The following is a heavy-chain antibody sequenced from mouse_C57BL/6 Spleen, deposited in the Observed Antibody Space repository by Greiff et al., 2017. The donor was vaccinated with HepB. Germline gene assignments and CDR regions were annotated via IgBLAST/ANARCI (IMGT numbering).Heavy chain of an antibody. CDR2: INPNNGGT. Sequence: VQLKESGPELVKPGASVKMSCKASGYTFTDYNMHWVKQSHGKSLEWIGYINPNNGGTSYNQKFKGKATLTVNKSSSTAYMELRSLTSEDSAVYYCARTTTVGYFDVWGTGTTVTVSS. CDR1: GYTFTDYN. CDR3: ARTTTVGYFDV. J-gene: IGHJ1*03. V-gene: IGHV1-22*01. D-gene: IGHD1-1*01.